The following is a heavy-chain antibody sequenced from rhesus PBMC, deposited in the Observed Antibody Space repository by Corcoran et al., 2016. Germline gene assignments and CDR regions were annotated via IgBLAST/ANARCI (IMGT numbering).Heavy chain of an antibody. CDR1: GFTFGSYY. J-gene: IGHJ4*01. CDR2: IYTGVGST. D-gene: IGHD6-31*01. V-gene: IGHV3-8*01. Sequence: EVQLVESGGGLVQPGGSLRLSCTGSGFTFGSYYLYWVRQAPGKGLEWVSAIYTGVGSTWYTDSVKGRFTSTKENAKNTLYLQMDSLRAEDTAVYYCARESEAAGYFDYWGQGVLVTVSS. CDR3: ARESEAAGYFDY.